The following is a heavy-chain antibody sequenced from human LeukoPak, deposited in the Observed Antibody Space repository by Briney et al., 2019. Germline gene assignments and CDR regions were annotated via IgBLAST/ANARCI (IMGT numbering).Heavy chain of an antibody. CDR1: GFTFSSYA. V-gene: IGHV3-23*01. D-gene: IGHD2-2*01. CDR3: AKLDIVVVPAAPGSRFDP. CDR2: ISGSGGST. J-gene: IGHJ5*02. Sequence: GGSLRLSCAASGFTFSSYAMSWVRQAPGKGLEWVSAISGSGGSTYYADSVKGRFTISRDNSKNTLYLQMNSLRAEDTAVYYCAKLDIVVVPAAPGSRFDPWGQGTLVTVSS.